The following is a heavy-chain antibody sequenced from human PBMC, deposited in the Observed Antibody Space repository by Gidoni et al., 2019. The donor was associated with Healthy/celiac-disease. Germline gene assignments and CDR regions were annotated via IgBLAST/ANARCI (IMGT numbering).Heavy chain of an antibody. D-gene: IGHD2-8*02. CDR1: GSSLSTSGVG. J-gene: IGHJ4*02. CDR2: IYWDDDK. V-gene: IGHV2-5*02. CDR3: AHSPTVDRLLVLYY. Sequence: QIPLTESGPTLLKPTQTLTLTCTFSGSSLSTSGVGVGWIRQPPGKALEWLALIYWDDDKRYSPSLKSRLTITKDTSKNQVVLTMTNRDPVDTATYYCAHSPTVDRLLVLYYWGQGTLVTVSS.